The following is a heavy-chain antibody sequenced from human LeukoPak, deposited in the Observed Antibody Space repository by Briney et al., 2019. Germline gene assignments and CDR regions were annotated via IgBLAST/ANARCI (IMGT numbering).Heavy chain of an antibody. D-gene: IGHD2-2*01. J-gene: IGHJ4*02. CDR2: INPNTGGT. V-gene: IGHV1-2*02. Sequence: GASVKVSCKTTGYTFTDYYMHWVRQAPGQGLEWMGWINPNTGGTNYAQKFQGRVTMTRDTSFSTAFMELSSLKSDDTALYYCARDLGEYCSSISCPIDYWGQGTLVTVSS. CDR1: GYTFTDYY. CDR3: ARDLGEYCSSISCPIDY.